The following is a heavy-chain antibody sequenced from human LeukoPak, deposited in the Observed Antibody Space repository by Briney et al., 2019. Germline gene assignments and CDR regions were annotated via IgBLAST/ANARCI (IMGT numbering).Heavy chain of an antibody. CDR2: ISSSSSYI. V-gene: IGHV3-21*01. CDR1: GFIFSSYE. Sequence: GGSLRLSCAASGFIFSSYEMNWVRQAPGKGLEWVSSISSSSSYIYYADSVKGRFTISRDNAKNSLYLQMNCLRAEDTAVYYCARDQGSGYNRGGFDYWGQGTLVTVSS. D-gene: IGHD2-15*01. CDR3: ARDQGSGYNRGGFDY. J-gene: IGHJ4*02.